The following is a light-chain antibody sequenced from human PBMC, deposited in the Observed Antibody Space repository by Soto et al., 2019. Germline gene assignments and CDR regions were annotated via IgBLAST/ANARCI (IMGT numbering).Light chain of an antibody. J-gene: IGKJ4*01. Sequence: EIVLTQSPGTLSLSPGERATLSCRASQSVSSSFLAWYQQKPGQAPRLLIYAASSRATGIPDRFSGSGFGTAFTLTISRLEPEDFAVYYCQQYGSSPGALTFGGGTKVDIK. V-gene: IGKV3-20*01. CDR2: AAS. CDR1: QSVSSSF. CDR3: QQYGSSPGALT.